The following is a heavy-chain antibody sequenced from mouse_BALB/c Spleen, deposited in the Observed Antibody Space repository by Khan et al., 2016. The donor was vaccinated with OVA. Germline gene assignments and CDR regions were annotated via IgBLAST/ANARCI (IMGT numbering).Heavy chain of an antibody. J-gene: IGHJ3*01. Sequence: VQLQQSGAELVRPGALVKLSCKASGFNIKDYYMHWVKQRPEQGLEWIGWIDPESDNTIYDPKFQGKASITTDTSSNTAYLQLSSLTSEDTAVYYGARSGYVAWFGYWGQGTLVTVSA. CDR2: IDPESDNT. D-gene: IGHD2-10*02. CDR3: ARSGYVAWFGY. CDR1: GFNIKDYY. V-gene: IGHV14-1*02.